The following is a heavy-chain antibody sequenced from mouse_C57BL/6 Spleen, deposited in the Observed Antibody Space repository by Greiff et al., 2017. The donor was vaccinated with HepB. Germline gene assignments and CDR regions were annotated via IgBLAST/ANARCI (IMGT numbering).Heavy chain of an antibody. CDR3: VRQTYRAHWYFDV. J-gene: IGHJ1*03. CDR1: GFSFNTYA. CDR2: IRSKSNNYAT. Sequence: EVQGVESGGGLVQPKGSLKLSCAASGFSFNTYAMNWVRQAPGKGLEWVARIRSKSNNYATYYADSVKDRFTISRDDSESMLYLQMNNLKTEDTAMYYCVRQTYRAHWYFDVWGTGTTVTVSS. V-gene: IGHV10-1*01. D-gene: IGHD2-14*01.